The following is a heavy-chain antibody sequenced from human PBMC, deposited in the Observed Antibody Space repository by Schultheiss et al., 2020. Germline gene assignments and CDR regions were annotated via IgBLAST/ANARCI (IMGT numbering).Heavy chain of an antibody. V-gene: IGHV3-48*04. Sequence: GGSLRLSCGVSGFTLSNYSMNWVRQAPGRGLEWVSYISSSGSTIYYADSVKGRFTISRDNAKNSLYLQMNSLRAEDTAVYYCAKDKASSSWYYFDYWGQGTLVTVSS. CDR2: ISSSGSTI. J-gene: IGHJ4*02. CDR1: GFTLSNYS. D-gene: IGHD6-13*01. CDR3: AKDKASSSWYYFDY.